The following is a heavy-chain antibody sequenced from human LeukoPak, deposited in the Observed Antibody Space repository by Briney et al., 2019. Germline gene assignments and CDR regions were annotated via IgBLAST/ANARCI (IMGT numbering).Heavy chain of an antibody. Sequence: SETLSLTCAVYGGSFSGYYWSWIRQPPGKGLEWIGEINHSGSTNYNPSLKSRVTISVDTSKNQSSLKLSSVTAADTAVYYCARGPYCSSTSCYRGYYYYGMDVWGQGTTVTVSS. D-gene: IGHD2-2*01. CDR1: GGSFSGYY. CDR2: INHSGST. V-gene: IGHV4-34*01. CDR3: ARGPYCSSTSCYRGYYYYGMDV. J-gene: IGHJ6*02.